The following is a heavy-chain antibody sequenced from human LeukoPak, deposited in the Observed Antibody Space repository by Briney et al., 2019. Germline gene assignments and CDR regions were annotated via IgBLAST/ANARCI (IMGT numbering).Heavy chain of an antibody. CDR1: GGTVSRYP. D-gene: IGHD1-26*01. CDR2: INPTGTTT. J-gene: IGHJ5*02. V-gene: IGHV1-46*01. Sequence: GASVKVSCKASGGTVSRYPISWVRQAPGQGLEWVGLINPTGTTTLYAQKFQGRITLTRDMSATTDYMELSSLTSEDTAVYYCARDNSVGGIAWWFDPWGQGTLVTVSS. CDR3: ARDNSVGGIAWWFDP.